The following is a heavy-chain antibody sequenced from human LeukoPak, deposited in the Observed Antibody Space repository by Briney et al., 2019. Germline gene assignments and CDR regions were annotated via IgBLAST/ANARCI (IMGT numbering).Heavy chain of an antibody. V-gene: IGHV3-23*01. J-gene: IGHJ4*02. CDR2: ITGSGDST. D-gene: IGHD6-6*01. CDR1: GFTFSNYV. CDR3: AKDLNKRDSSSPYYFDY. Sequence: GGSLRLSCAASGFTFSNYVMSWVRQAPGKGLEWVSAITGSGDSTYYADSVKGRFTISRDNSKNTLYLQMSSLRAEDTAVYYCAKDLNKRDSSSPYYFDYWGQGTLVTVSS.